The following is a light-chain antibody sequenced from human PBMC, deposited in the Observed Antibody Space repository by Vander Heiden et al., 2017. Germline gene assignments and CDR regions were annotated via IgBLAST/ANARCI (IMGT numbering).Light chain of an antibody. Sequence: EIVLTQSPGTLSLSPGERATLSSRASQSVSSNSLAWYQQKPGQAPRLLIYGASSRATGIPDRFSGSGSGTDFTLTISRREPEDFAVYYCQEYGNSPSVAFGGGTKVEI. J-gene: IGKJ4*01. CDR3: QEYGNSPSVA. CDR1: QSVSSNS. CDR2: GAS. V-gene: IGKV3-20*01.